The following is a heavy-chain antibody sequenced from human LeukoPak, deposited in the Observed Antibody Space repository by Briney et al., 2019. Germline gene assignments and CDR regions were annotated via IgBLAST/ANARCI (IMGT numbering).Heavy chain of an antibody. CDR2: IYSGGST. J-gene: IGHJ5*02. CDR3: ARVLLGDDYDILTGYRHYNWFDP. Sequence: PGGSLRLSCAASGFTVSSNYMSWVRQAPGKGLEWVSVIYSGGSTYYADSVKGRFTISRDNSKNTLYLQMNSLRAEDTAVYYCARVLLGDDYDILTGYRHYNWFDPWGQGTLVTVSS. CDR1: GFTVSSNY. D-gene: IGHD3-9*01. V-gene: IGHV3-53*01.